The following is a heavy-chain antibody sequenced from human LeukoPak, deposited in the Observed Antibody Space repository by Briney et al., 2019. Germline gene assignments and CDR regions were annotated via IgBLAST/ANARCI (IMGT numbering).Heavy chain of an antibody. D-gene: IGHD4-11*01. CDR2: ISGSGGST. CDR1: GFTFSSYA. J-gene: IGHJ6*02. CDR3: ARVPTHYYYGMDV. V-gene: IGHV3-23*01. Sequence: GGSLRLSCAASGFTFSSYAMSWVRQAPGKGLEWVSAISGSGGSTYYADSVKGRFTISRDNSKNTLYLQMNSLRAEDTAVYYCARVPTHYYYGMDVWGQGTTVTVSS.